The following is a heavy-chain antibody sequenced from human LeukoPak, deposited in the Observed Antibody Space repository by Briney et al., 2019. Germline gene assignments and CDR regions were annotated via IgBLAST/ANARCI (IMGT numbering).Heavy chain of an antibody. D-gene: IGHD4-17*01. V-gene: IGHV5-51*01. Sequence: ETLKISCKGSGYSFTSYWIGWVRQMPGKGLEWMGIIYPGDSDTRYSPSFQGQGTISADKSISTAYLQWSSLKASDTAMYYCARHRRATVNHYYYGMDVWGQGTTVTVSS. CDR3: ARHRRATVNHYYYGMDV. CDR1: GYSFTSYW. CDR2: IYPGDSDT. J-gene: IGHJ6*02.